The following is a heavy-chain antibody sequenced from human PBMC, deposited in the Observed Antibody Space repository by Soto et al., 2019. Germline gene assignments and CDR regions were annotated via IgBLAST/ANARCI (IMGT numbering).Heavy chain of an antibody. V-gene: IGHV1-2*02. CDR2: INPKNGDT. CDR1: GYTFIDHY. CDR3: ARDLNPYYVPGRLHGFFDY. D-gene: IGHD3-10*01. Sequence: ASVKVSCKASGYTFIDHYVHWMRQAPGQGLEWMGWINPKNGDTKYAQKFQGRVTMTRDTSISTHYVELSRLRSDDTAVYYCARDLNPYYVPGRLHGFFDYSGQGTLVTVSS. J-gene: IGHJ4*02.